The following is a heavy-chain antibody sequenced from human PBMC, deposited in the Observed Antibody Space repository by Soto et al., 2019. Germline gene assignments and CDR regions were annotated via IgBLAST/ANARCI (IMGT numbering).Heavy chain of an antibody. CDR1: GDSVSSNSAA. D-gene: IGHD6-6*01. J-gene: IGHJ6*03. CDR2: TYYRSKWYN. Sequence: QSQTLSLTCAISGDSVSSNSAAWNWIRQSPSRGLEWLGRTYYRSKWYNDYAVSVKSRITINPDTSKNQFSLQLNSVTPEDTAVYYCAGSVAARPGYYYYYMDVWGKGTTVTVSS. V-gene: IGHV6-1*01. CDR3: AGSVAARPGYYYYYMDV.